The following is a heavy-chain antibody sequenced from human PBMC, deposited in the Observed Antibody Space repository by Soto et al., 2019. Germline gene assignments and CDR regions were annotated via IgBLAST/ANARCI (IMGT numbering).Heavy chain of an antibody. CDR2: IWYDGSNK. D-gene: IGHD3-16*02. V-gene: IGHV3-33*01. CDR1: GFTFSSYG. CDR3: ARASLGIRPDN. Sequence: QVQLVESGGGVVQPGRSLRLSCAASGFTFSSYGMHWVRQAPGKGLEWVAVIWYDGSNKYYADSVKGRFTISRDNSKNTLYLQMNCQSAEDTALYYCARASLGIRPDNWGQGTLVTVSS. J-gene: IGHJ4*02.